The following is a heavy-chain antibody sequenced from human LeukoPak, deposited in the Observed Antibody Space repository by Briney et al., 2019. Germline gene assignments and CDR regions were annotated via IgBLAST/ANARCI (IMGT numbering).Heavy chain of an antibody. CDR3: TRGYSSSWLDY. Sequence: PGGSLRLSCAASGFTFDDYAMHWVRQAPGKGLEWVSGISWNSGSIGYADSVKGRFTISGDNAKNSLYLQMNSLRAEDTALYYCTRGYSSSWLDYWGQGTLATVSS. V-gene: IGHV3-9*01. CDR2: ISWNSGSI. D-gene: IGHD6-13*01. CDR1: GFTFDDYA. J-gene: IGHJ4*02.